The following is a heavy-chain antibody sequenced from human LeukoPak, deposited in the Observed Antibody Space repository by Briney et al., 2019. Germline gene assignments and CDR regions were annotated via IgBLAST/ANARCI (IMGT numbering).Heavy chain of an antibody. CDR3: ARVKVGTTNRFDY. V-gene: IGHV3-21*04. CDR1: GFTFNSYS. J-gene: IGHJ4*02. CDR2: ISSSSSYI. D-gene: IGHD1-26*01. Sequence: GGSLRLSCAASGFTFNSYSMYWVRQAPGKGLEWVSSISSSSSYIYYADSVKGRFTISRDNAKNSLYLQMNSLRAEDTAVYYCARVKVGTTNRFDYWGQGTLVTVSS.